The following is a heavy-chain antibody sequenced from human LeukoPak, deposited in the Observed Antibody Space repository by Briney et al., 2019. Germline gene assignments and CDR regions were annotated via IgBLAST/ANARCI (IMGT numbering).Heavy chain of an antibody. CDR2: INHSGST. D-gene: IGHD3-22*01. CDR1: GGSFSGYY. J-gene: IGHJ4*02. Sequence: SETLSLTCAVYGGSFSGYYWGWIRQPPGKGLEWIGEINHSGSTNYNPSLKSRVTISVDTSKNQFSLKLSSVTAADTAVYYCARGYGANSSGYYYQPFDYWGQGTLVTVSS. CDR3: ARGYGANSSGYYYQPFDY. V-gene: IGHV4-34*01.